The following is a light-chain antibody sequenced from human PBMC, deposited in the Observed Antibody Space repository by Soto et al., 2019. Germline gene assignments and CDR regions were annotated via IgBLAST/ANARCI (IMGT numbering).Light chain of an antibody. V-gene: IGKV3-15*01. CDR3: QQYGSSPSIT. J-gene: IGKJ5*01. CDR2: GAS. CDR1: QSVSSN. Sequence: EIVMTQSPATLSVSPGERATLSCRASQSVSSNLAWYQQKPGQAPRLLIYGASTRATAIPARFSGSGSGTDFTLTISRLEPEDFAVYYCQQYGSSPSITFGQGTRLEIK.